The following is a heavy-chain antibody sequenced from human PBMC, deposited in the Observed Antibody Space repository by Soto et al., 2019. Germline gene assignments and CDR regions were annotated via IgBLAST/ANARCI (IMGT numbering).Heavy chain of an antibody. Sequence: QVHLVESGGGVVQPGRSLTISCVGSGFAFSTYGMHWVRQAPAKGLEWVALISYDGTDKYYADSVKGRFSISRDNSKQTLSLQMDSLSHEDTAVYYCAKDFGAWSDSWGQGTLVNVSS. D-gene: IGHD6-19*01. J-gene: IGHJ5*02. CDR2: ISYDGTDK. CDR3: AKDFGAWSDS. V-gene: IGHV3-30*18. CDR1: GFAFSTYG.